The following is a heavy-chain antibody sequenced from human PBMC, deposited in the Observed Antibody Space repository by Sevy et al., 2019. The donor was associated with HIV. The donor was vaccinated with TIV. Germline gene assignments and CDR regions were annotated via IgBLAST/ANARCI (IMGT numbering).Heavy chain of an antibody. CDR3: AKDRIWFGELLSYYFDY. D-gene: IGHD3-10*01. CDR1: GFTFSSYG. V-gene: IGHV3-30*18. Sequence: GGSLRLSCAASGFTFSSYGMHWVRQAPGKGLEWVAVISYDGSNKYYADSVNGRFTISRDNSKNTLYLQMNSLRAEDTAVYYCAKDRIWFGELLSYYFDYWCQGTLVTVSS. J-gene: IGHJ4*02. CDR2: ISYDGSNK.